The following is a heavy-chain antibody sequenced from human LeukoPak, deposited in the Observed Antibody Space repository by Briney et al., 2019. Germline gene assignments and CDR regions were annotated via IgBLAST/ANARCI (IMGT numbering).Heavy chain of an antibody. D-gene: IGHD3-10*01. V-gene: IGHV4-59*01. J-gene: IGHJ5*02. CDR3: ARGNRLLWFGELSWFDP. CDR1: GGSISSYY. CDR2: IYYSGST. Sequence: SETLSLTCTVSGGSISSYYWSWIRQPPGKGLEWIGYIYYSGSTNYNPSLKSRVTISVDTSKNLFSLKLSSVTAADTAVYYCARGNRLLWFGELSWFDPWGQGTLVTVSS.